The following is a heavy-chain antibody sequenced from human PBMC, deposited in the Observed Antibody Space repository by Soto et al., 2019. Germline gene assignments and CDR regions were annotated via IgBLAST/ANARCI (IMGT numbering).Heavy chain of an antibody. CDR1: GGTFSSYP. CDR3: ASRPVMEVAQYGNWFGP. V-gene: IGHV1-69*13. J-gene: IGHJ5*02. Sequence: SVKVSCKASGGTFSSYPINWVRQAPGQGLEWMGGIIPFFGTTHSAQKFQGRLTITADESTSTTYMELSTLRSEDTAVYYCASRPVMEVAQYGNWFGPWGQGTLVTVSS. D-gene: IGHD2-15*01. CDR2: IIPFFGTT.